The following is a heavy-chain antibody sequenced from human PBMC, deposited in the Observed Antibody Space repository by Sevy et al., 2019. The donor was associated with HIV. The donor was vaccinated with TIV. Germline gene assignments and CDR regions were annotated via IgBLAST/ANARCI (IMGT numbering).Heavy chain of an antibody. D-gene: IGHD5-12*01. V-gene: IGHV4-39*01. CDR3: ARRGCDSGECYFDY. J-gene: IGHJ4*02. CDR2: IYDSGST. Sequence: SETLSLTYTVSGGSIRRSNSGRGWVRQAPGKGLEWIGNIYDSGSTYYNPSLKSRVTISVDTSKNQVSQKLSSVTAADTAVYYCARRGCDSGECYFDYWGQGTLVTVSS. CDR1: GGSIRRSNSG.